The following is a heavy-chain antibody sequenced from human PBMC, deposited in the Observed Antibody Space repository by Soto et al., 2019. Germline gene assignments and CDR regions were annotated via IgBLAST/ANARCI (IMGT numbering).Heavy chain of an antibody. CDR2: IYWDDDK. V-gene: IGHV2-5*02. CDR1: GFSLSTTGVG. Sequence: QITLKESGPPLVKPTQTLTLTCTFSGFSLSTTGVGVGWIRQPPGKALEWLALIYWDDDKRYSPSLESRLTITQDTSKNQVVLTMTNVDPLDTATYYCAHRREYCSGRSCDSHIFDYWGQGTLVTVSS. CDR3: AHRREYCSGRSCDSHIFDY. D-gene: IGHD2-15*01. J-gene: IGHJ4*02.